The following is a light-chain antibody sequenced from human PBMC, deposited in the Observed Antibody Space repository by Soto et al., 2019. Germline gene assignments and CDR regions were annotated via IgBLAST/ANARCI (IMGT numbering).Light chain of an antibody. Sequence: QSVLTQPASVSGSPGQSITISCTGTSSDVGGYNYVSWYQHHPGKAPKLMIYDVSNRPSGVSNRFSGSKSGNTASLTISGLQPEDEADYYCSSYTTSNTRQIVFGTGTK. V-gene: IGLV2-14*03. J-gene: IGLJ1*01. CDR3: SSYTTSNTRQIV. CDR1: SSDVGGYNY. CDR2: DVS.